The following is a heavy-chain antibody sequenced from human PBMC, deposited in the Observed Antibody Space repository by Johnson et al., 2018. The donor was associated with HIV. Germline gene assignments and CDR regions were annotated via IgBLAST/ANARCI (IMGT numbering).Heavy chain of an antibody. J-gene: IGHJ3*02. Sequence: VLLVESGGGLVKPGRSLRLSCAASGFTFSNAWMSWVRQAPGKGLEWVGRIKSITDGVTTDYAASVKGRFTISRDDSQNTAYLQMNSLKTEDTAVYYCARKGDAFDIWGQGTMVIVSS. CDR3: ARKGDAFDI. CDR1: GFTFSNAW. CDR2: IKSITDGVTT. V-gene: IGHV3-15*01.